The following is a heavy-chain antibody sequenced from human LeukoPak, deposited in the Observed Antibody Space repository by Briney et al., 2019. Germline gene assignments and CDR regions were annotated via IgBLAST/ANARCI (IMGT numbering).Heavy chain of an antibody. D-gene: IGHD3-22*01. CDR1: GFTFSSYA. CDR2: ISGSGGST. V-gene: IGHV3-23*01. CDR3: AKRGGYYYDSSGLFDY. J-gene: IGHJ4*02. Sequence: GGSLRLSCAASGFTFSSYAMSWVRQAPGKGLEWVSAISGSGGSTYYADSVKGRFTISRDNSKNPLYLQMNSLRAEDTAVYYCAKRGGYYYDSSGLFDYWGQGTLVTVSS.